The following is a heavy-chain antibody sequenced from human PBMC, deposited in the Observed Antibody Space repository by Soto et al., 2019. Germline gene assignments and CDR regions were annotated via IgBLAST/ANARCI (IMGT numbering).Heavy chain of an antibody. Sequence: GSLRLSCAVSEFNVMSYWMSWVRQAPGKGLEWVASIKEDGSEIYYLQSVRGRFTISRDSAGNALHLAMNYLSAEDTGVYFCARDIGFDYVNWGQGTLVTVSS. CDR3: ARDIGFDYVN. J-gene: IGHJ4*02. D-gene: IGHD3-16*01. CDR2: IKEDGSEI. CDR1: EFNVMSYW. V-gene: IGHV3-7*01.